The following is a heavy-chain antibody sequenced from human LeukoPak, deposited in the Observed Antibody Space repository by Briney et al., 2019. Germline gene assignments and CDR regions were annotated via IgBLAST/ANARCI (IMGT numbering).Heavy chain of an antibody. J-gene: IGHJ4*02. D-gene: IGHD6-13*01. Sequence: ASVKVSCKASGYRFTDYYMHWVRQAPGQGLEWMGWFNPESGGTNYAQKFQGRVTMTTDTTISTAYMELTRLRSDDTVVYYCASALNSRSSSCWGQGTRVTVSS. V-gene: IGHV1-2*02. CDR1: GYRFTDYY. CDR3: ASALNSRSSSC. CDR2: FNPESGGT.